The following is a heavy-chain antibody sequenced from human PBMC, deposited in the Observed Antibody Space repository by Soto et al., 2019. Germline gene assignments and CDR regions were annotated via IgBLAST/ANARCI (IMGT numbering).Heavy chain of an antibody. J-gene: IGHJ5*02. V-gene: IGHV2-5*01. CDR2: IYWNNNI. D-gene: IGHD4-17*01. Sequence: GPTLVNPTQTLTLTCTVSGFSLSSDGVGVGWIRQPPGKAREWLALIYWNNNIRYSPSLKNRLTITKETSKNQVVLTITNLDPVDTATYYCAHRGYGNYPRDNWFDPWGQGTLVTVSS. CDR1: GFSLSSDGVG. CDR3: AHRGYGNYPRDNWFDP.